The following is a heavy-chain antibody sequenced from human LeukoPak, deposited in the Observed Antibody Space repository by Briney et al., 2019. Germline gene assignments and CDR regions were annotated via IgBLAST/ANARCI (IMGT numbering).Heavy chain of an antibody. Sequence: ASVKVSCKASGGTFSSYAISWVRQAPGQGLEWMGGIIPIFGTANYAQKFQGRVTITADESTSTAYMELSRLGSDDAAVYYCARGAVPVFYYYMDVWGKGTTVTVSS. V-gene: IGHV1-69*13. D-gene: IGHD2-2*01. CDR3: ARGAVPVFYYYMDV. CDR2: IIPIFGTA. J-gene: IGHJ6*03. CDR1: GGTFSSYA.